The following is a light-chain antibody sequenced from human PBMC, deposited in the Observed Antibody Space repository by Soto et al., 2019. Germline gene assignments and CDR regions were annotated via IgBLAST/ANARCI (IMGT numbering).Light chain of an antibody. CDR3: QQYNIWPPIT. V-gene: IGKV3-15*01. Sequence: EIVMTQSPATLSVSPGERATLSCRASQSVSSNLAWYQQKPGQAPRLLIYGAYTRAAGVPARFSGSGPGTEFTLTITSLQSEDIALYYCQQYNIWPPITFGQGTRLEIK. CDR1: QSVSSN. CDR2: GAY. J-gene: IGKJ5*01.